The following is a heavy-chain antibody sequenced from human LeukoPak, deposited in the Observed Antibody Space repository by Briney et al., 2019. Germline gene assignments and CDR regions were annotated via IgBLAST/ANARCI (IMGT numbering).Heavy chain of an antibody. CDR3: ARERIGIVVVAAAPYYYYYSYMDV. J-gene: IGHJ6*03. CDR2: IYYSGST. D-gene: IGHD2-15*01. V-gene: IGHV4-59*12. Sequence: SETLSLTCTVSGDSISSYYWSWIRQPPGKGLEWIGYIYYSGSTNYNPSLKGRVTISVDTSKNQFSLILTSLTAADTAVYYCARERIGIVVVAAAPYYYYYSYMDVWGKGTTVTISS. CDR1: GDSISSYY.